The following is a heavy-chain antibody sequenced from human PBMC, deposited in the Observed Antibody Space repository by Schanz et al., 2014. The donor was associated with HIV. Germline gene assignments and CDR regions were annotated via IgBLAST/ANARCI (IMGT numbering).Heavy chain of an antibody. CDR2: FNPYSGGR. CDR3: ARGLKDYYYALDV. D-gene: IGHD3-16*01. CDR1: EYIFTDHY. Sequence: QVQLVQSGTEVKRPGASVKVSCKASEYIFTDHYIQWVRQAPGHGLEWMGWFNPYSGGRIYAQQFQGRVVRTRDTSISTAYMELSGLTSDDTAVYYCARGLKDYYYALDVWGQGTTVIVSS. V-gene: IGHV1-2*02. J-gene: IGHJ6*02.